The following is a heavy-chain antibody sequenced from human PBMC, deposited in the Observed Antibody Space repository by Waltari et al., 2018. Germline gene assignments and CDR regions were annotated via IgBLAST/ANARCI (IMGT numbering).Heavy chain of an antibody. Sequence: EVQLVESGGGLVQPGGSLRLSCAASGFTFSNYWMHWVRQAPGKGLVWGSRIDSDGSGTIYADSVKGRFTISRDNAKNTVYLQMNSLRAEDTAVYYCARVEAGTIRGFAYWGQGTPVTVSS. CDR3: ARVEAGTIRGFAY. D-gene: IGHD1-1*01. CDR1: GFTFSNYW. J-gene: IGHJ4*02. V-gene: IGHV3-74*01. CDR2: IDSDGSGT.